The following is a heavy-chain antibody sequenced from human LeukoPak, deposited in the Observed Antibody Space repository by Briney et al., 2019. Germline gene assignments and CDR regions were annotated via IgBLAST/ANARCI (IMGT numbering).Heavy chain of an antibody. V-gene: IGHV1-2*06. J-gene: IGHJ5*02. Sequence: ASVKVSCKASGYTFTGYYMHWVRQAPGQGLEWMGRINPNSGGTNYAQKFQSRVTMTRDTSISTAYMELSRLRSDDTAVYYCATVAGYNWFDPWGRGTLVTVSS. D-gene: IGHD6-19*01. CDR1: GYTFTGYY. CDR3: ATVAGYNWFDP. CDR2: INPNSGGT.